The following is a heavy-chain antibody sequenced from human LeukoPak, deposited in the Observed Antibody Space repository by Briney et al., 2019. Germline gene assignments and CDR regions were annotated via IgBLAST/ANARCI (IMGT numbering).Heavy chain of an antibody. J-gene: IGHJ4*02. Sequence: APVKVSCKASGYTFTDYYMHWVRQAPGQGLEWMGWINPNSGGTSYAQKFQGRVTMTRDTSITTAYMELSRLRPDDTAVYYCARAATVTNYWGQGTLVTVSS. CDR1: GYTFTDYY. V-gene: IGHV1-2*02. D-gene: IGHD4-11*01. CDR2: INPNSGGT. CDR3: ARAATVTNY.